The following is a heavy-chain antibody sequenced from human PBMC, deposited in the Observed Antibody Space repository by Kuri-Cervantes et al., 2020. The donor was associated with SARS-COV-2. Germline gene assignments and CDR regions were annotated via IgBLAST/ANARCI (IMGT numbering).Heavy chain of an antibody. CDR2: IYTTGST. Sequence: SETLSLTCTVSGDPMSSGNYYWSWIRQPAGKELEWIGHIYTTGSTNYNPSLKSRVTISVDKSKNQFSLKLSSATAADTAVYYCARVSWMQLWHRYFDNWGQGTLVTVSS. CDR3: ARVSWMQLWHRYFDN. D-gene: IGHD5-18*01. CDR1: GDPMSSGNYY. J-gene: IGHJ4*02. V-gene: IGHV4-61*09.